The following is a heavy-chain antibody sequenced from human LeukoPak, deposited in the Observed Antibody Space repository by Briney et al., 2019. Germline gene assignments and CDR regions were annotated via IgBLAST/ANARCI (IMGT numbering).Heavy chain of an antibody. CDR3: ARLNAYDSSGYYPPDY. J-gene: IGHJ4*02. CDR2: ISAYNGNT. Sequence: ASVKVSCKASGYTFTSYGISRVRQAPGQGLEWMGWISAYNGNTNYAQKLQGRVTMTTDTSTSTAYMELRSLRSDDTAVYYCARLNAYDSSGYYPPDYWGQGTLVTVSS. CDR1: GYTFTSYG. V-gene: IGHV1-18*01. D-gene: IGHD3-22*01.